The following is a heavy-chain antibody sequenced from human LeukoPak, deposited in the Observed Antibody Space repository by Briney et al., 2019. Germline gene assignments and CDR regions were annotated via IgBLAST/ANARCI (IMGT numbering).Heavy chain of an antibody. V-gene: IGHV2-5*02. CDR1: GFSLSTSGVG. Sequence: SGPTLVNPTQTLTLTCTFSGFSLSTSGVGVGWIRQPPGKALEWLALIYWDDDKRYSPSLKSRLTITKDTSKNQVVLTMTNMDPVDTATYYCARTWRTPYDFWSGYYLYYYYYMDVWGKGTTVTVSS. CDR2: IYWDDDK. CDR3: ARTWRTPYDFWSGYYLYYYYYMDV. J-gene: IGHJ6*03. D-gene: IGHD3-3*01.